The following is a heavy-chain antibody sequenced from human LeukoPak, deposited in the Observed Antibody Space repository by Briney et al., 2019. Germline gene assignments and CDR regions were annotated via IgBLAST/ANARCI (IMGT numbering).Heavy chain of an antibody. CDR2: INSDGSST. V-gene: IGHV3-74*01. Sequence: GGSLRLSCAASGFTFSSYWMHWVRQAPGKGLVWVSRINSDGSSTSYAESVKGRFTISRDNAKNSLYLQMNSLRAEDTAVYYCARSKFEGAYYNPYFDFWGQGTLVTVSS. CDR3: ARSKFEGAYYNPYFDF. D-gene: IGHD3-22*01. CDR1: GFTFSSYW. J-gene: IGHJ4*02.